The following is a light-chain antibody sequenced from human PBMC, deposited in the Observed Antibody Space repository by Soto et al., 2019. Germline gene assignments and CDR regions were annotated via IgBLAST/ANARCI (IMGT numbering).Light chain of an antibody. CDR1: QSISSW. V-gene: IGKV1-5*01. Sequence: IQLTQSPSTLSASVADRVTITCWASQSISSWLAWYQQKPGKAPKLLIYDASSLESRVPSRFSGSGSGTEFTLTISSLQPDDFATYYCQQYNSYSWTFGQGTKVDNK. CDR2: DAS. J-gene: IGKJ1*01. CDR3: QQYNSYSWT.